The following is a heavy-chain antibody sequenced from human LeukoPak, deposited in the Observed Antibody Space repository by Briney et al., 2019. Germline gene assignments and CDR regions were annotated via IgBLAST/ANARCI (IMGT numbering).Heavy chain of an antibody. D-gene: IGHD5-12*01. J-gene: IGHJ4*02. Sequence: GGSLRLSCAASGFTFSSYAMSWVRQAPGKGLEWVSAISGSGGSTYYADSVKGRFTISRDNSKNTLYLQMYSLRAEDTAVYYCAKSQGYHREGFGYWGQGTLVTVSS. V-gene: IGHV3-23*01. CDR1: GFTFSSYA. CDR3: AKSQGYHREGFGY. CDR2: ISGSGGST.